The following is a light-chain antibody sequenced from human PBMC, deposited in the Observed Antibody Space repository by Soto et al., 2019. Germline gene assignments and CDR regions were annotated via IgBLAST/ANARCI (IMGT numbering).Light chain of an antibody. CDR2: EVS. CDR1: SSDVGRYNY. Sequence: QSVLTQPASVSGSPGQSITISCTGTSSDVGRYNYVSWYQQHPGKAPKLMLYEVSNRPSGVSNRFSGSKSGNTASLTISGLQAEDEADYYCSSYTSTSLGVFGGGTKLTVL. V-gene: IGLV2-14*01. CDR3: SSYTSTSLGV. J-gene: IGLJ3*02.